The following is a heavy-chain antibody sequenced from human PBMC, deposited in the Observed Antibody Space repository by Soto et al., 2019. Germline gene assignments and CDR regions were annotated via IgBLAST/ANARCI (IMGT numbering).Heavy chain of an antibody. D-gene: IGHD1-26*01. V-gene: IGHV1-46*01. CDR2: INPSGGST. J-gene: IGHJ4*02. CDR1: GYTFTSYY. Sequence: ASVNVSCKASGYTFTSYYMHWVRQAPGQGLEWMGIINPSGGSTSYAQKFQGRVTMTRDTSTSTVYMELSSLRSEDTAVYYCARVAVGATHDYWGQGTLVTVSS. CDR3: ARVAVGATHDY.